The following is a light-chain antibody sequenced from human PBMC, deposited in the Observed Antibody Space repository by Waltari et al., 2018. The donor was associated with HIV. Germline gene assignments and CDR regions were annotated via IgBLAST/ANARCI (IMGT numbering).Light chain of an antibody. Sequence: QPVLTQPPSASGTPGPRVIISCSGSSSNIGRHAFSWYQHLQGATPPLLIFGNNQRSSGVPDRFSGSKSATSASLAISGLRSVDEADYSCAAWDDSLDGPVFGGGSKLTVL. CDR2: GNN. V-gene: IGLV1-44*01. J-gene: IGLJ2*01. CDR3: AAWDDSLDGPV. CDR1: SSNIGRHA.